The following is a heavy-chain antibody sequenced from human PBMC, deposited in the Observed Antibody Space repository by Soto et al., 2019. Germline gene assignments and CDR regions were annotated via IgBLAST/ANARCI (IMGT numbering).Heavy chain of an antibody. J-gene: IGHJ6*02. V-gene: IGHV4-30-4*01. Sequence: KPSETLSLTCTVSGGSISSGDYYWSWIRQPPGKGLEWIGYIYYSGSTYYNPSLKSRVTISVDTSKNQFSLKLSSVTAADTAVYYCARQVVGSSLYYYYYGMDVWGQGTTVTVSS. CDR1: GGSISSGDYY. CDR3: ARQVVGSSLYYYYYGMDV. CDR2: IYYSGST. D-gene: IGHD2-15*01.